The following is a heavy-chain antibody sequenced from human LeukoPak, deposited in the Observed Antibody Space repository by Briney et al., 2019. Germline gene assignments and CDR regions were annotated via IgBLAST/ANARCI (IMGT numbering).Heavy chain of an antibody. Sequence: AGGSLRLSCAVSGFTFSRYWMSWVRQAPGKGLEWVGNIKKDGSEKYYMDSVKGRFSISRDNAWNSLYLQMYSLTAEDTAVYYCARVGDADHYYMDVWGKGTTVTVSS. V-gene: IGHV3-7*01. CDR1: GFTFSRYW. D-gene: IGHD2-21*01. CDR3: ARVGDADHYYMDV. J-gene: IGHJ6*03. CDR2: IKKDGSEK.